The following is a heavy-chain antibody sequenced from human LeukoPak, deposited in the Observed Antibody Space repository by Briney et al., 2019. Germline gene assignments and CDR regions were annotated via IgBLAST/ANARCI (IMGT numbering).Heavy chain of an antibody. D-gene: IGHD4-17*01. CDR3: ARAADDYGDYVI. CDR2: IYYSGST. V-gene: IGHV4-59*01. Sequence: SQTLSLTCTVSGGSISSYYWSWIRQPPGKGLEWIGYIYYSGSTNYNPSLKSRVTISVDTSKNQFSLKLSSVTAADTAVYYCARAADDYGDYVIWGQGTLVTVSS. J-gene: IGHJ4*02. CDR1: GGSISSYY.